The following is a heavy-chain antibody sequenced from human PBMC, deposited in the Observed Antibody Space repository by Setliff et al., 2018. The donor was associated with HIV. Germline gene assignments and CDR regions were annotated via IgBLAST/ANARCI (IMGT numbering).Heavy chain of an antibody. CDR1: GYTFTSYG. D-gene: IGHD2-15*01. CDR3: ARDLAYCSGGSCYRPLIYYFYYMDV. J-gene: IGHJ6*03. V-gene: IGHV1-18*01. CDR2: ISAYNGNT. Sequence: ASVKVSCKASGYTFTSYGISWVRQAPGQGLEWMGWISAYNGNTNYAQKFQGRVTMTSDASIRTAYMELSGLTSDDTATYYCARDLAYCSGGSCYRPLIYYFYYMDVWGKGTTVTVSS.